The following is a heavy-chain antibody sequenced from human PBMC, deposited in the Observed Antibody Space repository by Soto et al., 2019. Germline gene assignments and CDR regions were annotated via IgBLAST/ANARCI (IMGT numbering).Heavy chain of an antibody. J-gene: IGHJ4*02. CDR2: ISGGGDIT. D-gene: IGHD2-2*01. Sequence: GGSLRLSCAASGFTFSSYAMSWVRQAPGKGLEWVSDISGGGDITYYADSVKGRFTISRVNSKNTLYLQMNSLRVEDTAVYYCAKAYCGSTSCASDYWGQGTLVTVSS. CDR3: AKAYCGSTSCASDY. V-gene: IGHV3-23*01. CDR1: GFTFSSYA.